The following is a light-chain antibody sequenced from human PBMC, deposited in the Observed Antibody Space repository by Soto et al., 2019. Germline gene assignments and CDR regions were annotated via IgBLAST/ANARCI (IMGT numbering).Light chain of an antibody. CDR2: GAS. V-gene: IGKV3-20*01. CDR1: QSVRSRY. J-gene: IGKJ5*01. Sequence: ETVLTQSPGTLSLSQGERATLSCRASQSVRSRYLAWYQQKPGQAPRLLISGASSRATGIPDRFSGSGSGTDFTLTVSRLEPEDFALYYCQQYGNSPITFGQGTRLEI. CDR3: QQYGNSPIT.